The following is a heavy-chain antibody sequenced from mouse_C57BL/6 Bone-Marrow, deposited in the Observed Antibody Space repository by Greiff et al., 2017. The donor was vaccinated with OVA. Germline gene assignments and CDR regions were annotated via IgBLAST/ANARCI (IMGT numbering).Heavy chain of an antibody. CDR3: TRDSFNWDEYAMDY. CDR1: GFTFSSYA. V-gene: IGHV5-9-1*02. CDR2: ISSGGDYI. J-gene: IGHJ4*01. D-gene: IGHD4-1*01. Sequence: EVHLVESGEGLVKPGGSLKLSCAASGFTFSSYAMSWVRQTPEKRLEWVAYISSGGDYIYYADTVKGRFTISRDNARNTLYLQMSSLKSEDTAMYYCTRDSFNWDEYAMDYWGQGTSVTVSS.